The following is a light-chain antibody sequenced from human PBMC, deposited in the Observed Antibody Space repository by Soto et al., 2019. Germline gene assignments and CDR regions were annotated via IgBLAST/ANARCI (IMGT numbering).Light chain of an antibody. J-gene: IGKJ5*01. CDR1: QSIGSW. Sequence: DFPMTQSPSTLSASVGDKVTMTCRARQSIGSWLAWYQQKPGKAPKVLIYDASSLESGVPSRFSGSGSGTEFTLTISSLQPDDFATYYCQKYNSYFGQGTRLEIK. CDR3: QKYNSY. V-gene: IGKV1-5*01. CDR2: DAS.